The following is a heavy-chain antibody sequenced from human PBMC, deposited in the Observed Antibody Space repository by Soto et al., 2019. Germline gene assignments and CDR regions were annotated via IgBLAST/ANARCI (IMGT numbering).Heavy chain of an antibody. CDR1: GYTFTGYY. Sequence: QVQLVQSGAEVTKPGASVKVSCKASGYTFTGYYMHWVRQAPGQGLEWMGWINPNSGGTNYAQKFQGWVTMTRDTSSSTADMCLSRLRSDDTAVYYCAREGRLETMWDAFDIWGQGTMVTVSS. D-gene: IGHD3-10*02. V-gene: IGHV1-2*04. CDR2: INPNSGGT. J-gene: IGHJ3*02. CDR3: AREGRLETMWDAFDI.